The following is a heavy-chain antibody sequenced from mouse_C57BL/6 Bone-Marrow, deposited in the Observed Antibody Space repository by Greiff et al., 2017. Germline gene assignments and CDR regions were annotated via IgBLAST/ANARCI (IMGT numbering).Heavy chain of an antibody. CDR3: ARCWGNYVSYWYFDV. D-gene: IGHD2-1*01. CDR2: ISYSGST. Sequence: EVKLVESGPGLAKPSQSLSLTCSVTGYSITSDYWNWIRKVPGNKLEYMGYISYSGSTYYNPSLKSRISITRDTSKNQYYLQLNSVTTEDTATYYCARCWGNYVSYWYFDVWGTGTTVTVSS. J-gene: IGHJ1*03. CDR1: GYSITSDY. V-gene: IGHV3-8*01.